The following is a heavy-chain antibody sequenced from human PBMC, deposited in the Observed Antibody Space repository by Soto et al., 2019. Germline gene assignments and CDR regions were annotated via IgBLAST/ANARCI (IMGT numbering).Heavy chain of an antibody. CDR2: IWYDGSNK. D-gene: IGHD6-19*01. CDR1: GFTFSSYG. Sequence: PGGSLRLSXAASGFTFSSYGMHWVRQAPGKGLEWVAVIWYDGSNKYYADSVKGRFTISRDNSKNTLYLQMNSLRAEDTAVYYCARDRIAVVYYYYYYGMDVWGQGTTVTVSS. J-gene: IGHJ6*02. V-gene: IGHV3-33*08. CDR3: ARDRIAVVYYYYYYGMDV.